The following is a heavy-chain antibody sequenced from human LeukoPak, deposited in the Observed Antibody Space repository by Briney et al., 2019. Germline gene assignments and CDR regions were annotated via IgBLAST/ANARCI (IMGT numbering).Heavy chain of an antibody. CDR1: GFTFSSYA. Sequence: GGSLRLSCAASGFTFSSYAMSWVRQAPGKGLEWVSTITGSGGNSYYADSVKGRFTISRDNSKNTLFLQMNSLRAEDTAVYYCAKPPHSSLGAWGQGSLVTVSS. CDR3: AKPPHSSLGA. J-gene: IGHJ5*02. D-gene: IGHD2-15*01. V-gene: IGHV3-23*01. CDR2: ITGSGGNS.